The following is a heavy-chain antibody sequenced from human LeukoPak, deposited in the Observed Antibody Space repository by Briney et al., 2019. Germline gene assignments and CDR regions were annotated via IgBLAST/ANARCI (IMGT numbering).Heavy chain of an antibody. D-gene: IGHD3-16*01. J-gene: IGHJ4*02. CDR2: ISYDGSNK. CDR3: ARLRAGGVFGY. CDR1: GFTFSSYG. Sequence: GRSLRLSCAASGFTFSSYGMHWVRQAPGKGLEWVAVISYDGSNKGYADSVKGRFTPSRDNSKNTLYLHMNSLRAEDTAVYYCARLRAGGVFGYWGQGTLVTVSS. V-gene: IGHV3-30*03.